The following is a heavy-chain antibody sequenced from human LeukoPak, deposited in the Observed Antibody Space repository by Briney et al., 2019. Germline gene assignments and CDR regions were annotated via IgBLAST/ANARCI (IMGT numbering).Heavy chain of an antibody. CDR3: AKERVVAAALGSFDY. Sequence: GGSLRLSCAASGFTFSSYGMHWVRQAPGKGLEWVAVISYDGSNKYYADSVKGRFTISRVNSKNTLYLQMNSLRAEDTAVYCCAKERVVAAALGSFDYWGQGTLVTVSS. V-gene: IGHV3-30*18. CDR1: GFTFSSYG. J-gene: IGHJ4*02. CDR2: ISYDGSNK. D-gene: IGHD6-13*01.